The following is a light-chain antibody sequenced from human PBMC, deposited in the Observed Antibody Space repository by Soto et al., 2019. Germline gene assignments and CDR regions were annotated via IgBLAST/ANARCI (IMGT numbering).Light chain of an antibody. J-gene: IGLJ1*01. V-gene: IGLV1-40*01. CDR2: GNS. Sequence: SELTQPPSVSGAPGRRVTISCTGSSSNIGAGYDVHWYQQLPGTAPKLLIYGNSNRPSGVPDRFSGSKSGTSASLAITGLQAEDEADYYCQSYDSSLSGYVFGTGTKVTVL. CDR1: SSNIGAGYD. CDR3: QSYDSSLSGYV.